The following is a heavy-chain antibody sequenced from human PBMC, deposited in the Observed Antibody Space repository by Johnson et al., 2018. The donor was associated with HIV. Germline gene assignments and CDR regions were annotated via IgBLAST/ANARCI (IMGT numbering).Heavy chain of an antibody. D-gene: IGHD5-18*01. CDR1: GFTFSSYG. V-gene: IGHV3-NL1*01. CDR3: ARAYSYGAFDI. Sequence: QVQLVESGGGVVQPGGSLRLSCAASGFTFSSYGMHWVRQAPGKGLEWVSVIYSGGSTYYADSVKGRYTISRDNSKNTLYLQMNSLRADDTAVYYCARAYSYGAFDIWGQGTMVTVSS. J-gene: IGHJ3*02. CDR2: IYSGGST.